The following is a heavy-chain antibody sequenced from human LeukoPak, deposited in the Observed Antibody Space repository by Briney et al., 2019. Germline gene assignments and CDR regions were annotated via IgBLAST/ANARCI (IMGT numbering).Heavy chain of an antibody. Sequence: PGGSLRLSCAASGFTFSSYSMNWVRQAPGKGLEWVSSISSSSSYIYYADSVKGRFTISRDNAKNSLYLQMNSLRTEDTAVYYCERDSGHSGYDLDYWGQGTLVTVSS. CDR2: ISSSSSYI. J-gene: IGHJ4*02. V-gene: IGHV3-21*01. CDR3: ERDSGHSGYDLDY. CDR1: GFTFSSYS. D-gene: IGHD5-12*01.